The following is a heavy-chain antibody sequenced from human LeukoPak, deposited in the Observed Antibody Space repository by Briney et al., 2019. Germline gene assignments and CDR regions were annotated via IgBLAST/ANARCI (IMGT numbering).Heavy chain of an antibody. J-gene: IGHJ5*02. CDR2: IYYSGST. CDR3: ARGAYWFDP. V-gene: IGHV4-59*01. CDR1: GGPISSYY. Sequence: PSETLSLTCTVSGGPISSYYWSWIRQPPGKGLEWIGYIYYSGSTNYNPSLKSRVTISVDTSKNQFSLKLSSVTAADTAVYYCARGAYWFDPWGQGTLVTVSS.